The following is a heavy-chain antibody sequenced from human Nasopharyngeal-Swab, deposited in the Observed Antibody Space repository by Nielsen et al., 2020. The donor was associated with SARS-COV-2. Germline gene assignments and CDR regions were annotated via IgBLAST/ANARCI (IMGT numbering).Heavy chain of an antibody. Sequence: SETLSLTCTVSGGSISSYYWSWIRQPPGKGLEWIGYIYYSGSTNYNPSLKSRVTISVDTSKNQFSLKLSSVTAADTAVYYCARDRPMVRGVASGGAHHYYYYMDVWGKGTTVTVPS. J-gene: IGHJ6*03. CDR2: IYYSGST. D-gene: IGHD3-10*01. CDR1: GGSISSYY. CDR3: ARDRPMVRGVASGGAHHYYYYMDV. V-gene: IGHV4-59*01.